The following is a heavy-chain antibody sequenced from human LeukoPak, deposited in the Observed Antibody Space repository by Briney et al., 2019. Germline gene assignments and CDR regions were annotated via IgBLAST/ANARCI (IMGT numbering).Heavy chain of an antibody. CDR1: GFDFNFYS. J-gene: IGHJ3*02. V-gene: IGHV3-48*02. CDR3: ARDFSNAFDI. CDR2: IISSGGTI. D-gene: IGHD2/OR15-2a*01. Sequence: HPGGSLRLSCAASGFDFNFYSMNWVRQAPGKGLEWVSFIISSGGTIYYADSVKGRFTTSRDNVKNSLYLQMNSLRDEDTAVYYCARDFSNAFDIWGQGTMVTVSS.